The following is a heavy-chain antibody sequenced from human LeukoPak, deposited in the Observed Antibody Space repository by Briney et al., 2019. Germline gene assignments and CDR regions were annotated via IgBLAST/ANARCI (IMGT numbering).Heavy chain of an antibody. CDR2: INAGNGNT. Sequence: ASVKVSCKASGYTFTSYAMHWVRQAPGQRLEWMGWINAGNGNTEYSQKFQGRVTITRDTSASTAYMELSSLRSEDTAVYYCAREPIVVVPAAIPRDGMDVWGQGTTVTVSS. CDR3: AREPIVVVPAAIPRDGMDV. CDR1: GYTFTSYA. J-gene: IGHJ6*02. D-gene: IGHD2-2*02. V-gene: IGHV1-3*01.